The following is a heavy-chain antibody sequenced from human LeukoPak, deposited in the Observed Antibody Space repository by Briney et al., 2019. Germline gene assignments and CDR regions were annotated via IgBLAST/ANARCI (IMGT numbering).Heavy chain of an antibody. CDR3: ARIIVVVPAAIMVEDYFDY. V-gene: IGHV4-31*03. D-gene: IGHD2-2*02. Sequence: SQTLSLTCTVSGGSISSGGYYWSWIRQHPGKGLEWIGYIYYSGSTYYNPSLKSRVTISVDSSKNQFSLKLSSVTAADTAVYYCARIIVVVPAAIMVEDYFDYWGQGTLVTVSS. CDR2: IYYSGST. J-gene: IGHJ4*02. CDR1: GGSISSGGYY.